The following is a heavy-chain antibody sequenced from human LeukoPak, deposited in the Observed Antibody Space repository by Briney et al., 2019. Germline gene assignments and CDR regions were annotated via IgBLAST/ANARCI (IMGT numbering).Heavy chain of an antibody. CDR2: ISSSGSTI. CDR1: GFTFSSYE. D-gene: IGHD3-3*01. Sequence: HGGSLRLSCAASGFTFSSYEMNWVRQAPGKGLEWVSYISSSGSTIYYADSVKGRFTISRDNAKNSLYLQMNSLRAEDTAVYYCARGGRITIFGVVIDWGQGTLVTVSS. V-gene: IGHV3-48*03. CDR3: ARGGRITIFGVVID. J-gene: IGHJ4*02.